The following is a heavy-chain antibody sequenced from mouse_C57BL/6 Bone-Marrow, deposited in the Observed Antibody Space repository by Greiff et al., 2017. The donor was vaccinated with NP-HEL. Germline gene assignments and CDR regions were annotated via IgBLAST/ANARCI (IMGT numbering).Heavy chain of an antibody. J-gene: IGHJ4*01. CDR1: GYTFTSYW. Sequence: QVQLQQPGAELVKPGASVKLSCKASGYTFTSYWMHWVKQRPGQGLEWIGMIHPNSGSTNYNEKFKSKATLTVDKSSSTAYMQLSSLTSEDSAVYYCARREGSNYDYYAMDYWGQGTSVTVSS. D-gene: IGHD2-5*01. CDR2: IHPNSGST. CDR3: ARREGSNYDYYAMDY. V-gene: IGHV1-64*01.